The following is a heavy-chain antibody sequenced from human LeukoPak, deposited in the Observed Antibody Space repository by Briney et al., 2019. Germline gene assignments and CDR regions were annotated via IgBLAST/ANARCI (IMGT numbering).Heavy chain of an antibody. J-gene: IGHJ4*02. CDR2: ISSNNGVT. D-gene: IGHD1-26*01. CDR1: GYSFTGYY. V-gene: IGHV1-2*02. CDR3: ARHMGHTGYFDL. Sequence: ASVKVSCKASGYSFTGYYIHWVRQAPGHGLEWMGWISSNNGVTKYAQKFQDRVTLTRDISISTVYMELNRLTSDDTAVYYCARHMGHTGYFDLWGQGTLVTVSS.